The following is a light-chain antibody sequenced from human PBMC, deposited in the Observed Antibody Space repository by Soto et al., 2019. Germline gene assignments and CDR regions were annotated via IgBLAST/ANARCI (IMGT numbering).Light chain of an antibody. CDR1: SCDVGSYNL. V-gene: IGLV2-23*01. CDR3: CSYAGSSTNVV. Sequence: QSVLTQPASVSGSPGQSITISCTGTSCDVGSYNLVSWYQQHPGEAPKLLIYEGSKRPSGVSNRFSGSKSGNTASLTISGLQAEDEADYYCCSYAGSSTNVVFGGGTKVTVL. CDR2: EGS. J-gene: IGLJ2*01.